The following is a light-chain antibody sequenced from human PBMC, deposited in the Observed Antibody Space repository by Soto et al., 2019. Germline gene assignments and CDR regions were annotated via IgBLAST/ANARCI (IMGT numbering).Light chain of an antibody. Sequence: EIVMSQSPAILFVSTGENATLSCRASQSVSSNLACYQQKHAQSTRLLIYGASTRATGIPARFSGSGSGTEFTLTISSLQSEDFAAYDCQQYNNWLPITFGQGTRLEIK. V-gene: IGKV3-15*01. CDR2: GAS. CDR1: QSVSSN. J-gene: IGKJ5*01. CDR3: QQYNNWLPIT.